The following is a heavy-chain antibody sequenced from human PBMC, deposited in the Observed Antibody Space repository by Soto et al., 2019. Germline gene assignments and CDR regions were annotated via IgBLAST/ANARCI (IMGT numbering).Heavy chain of an antibody. CDR3: ARAPVVVVVAATATTYGMDV. CDR2: IWYDGSNK. J-gene: IGHJ6*02. CDR1: GFTFSSYG. D-gene: IGHD2-15*01. Sequence: PGGSLRLSCAASGFTFSSYGMHWVRQAPGKGLEWVAVIWYDGSNKYYADSVKGRFTISRDNAKNSLYLQMNSLRAEDTAVYYCARAPVVVVVAATATTYGMDVWGQGTTVTVSS. V-gene: IGHV3-33*01.